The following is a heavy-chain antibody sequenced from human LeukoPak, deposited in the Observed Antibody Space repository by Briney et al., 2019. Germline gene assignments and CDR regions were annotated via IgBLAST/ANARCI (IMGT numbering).Heavy chain of an antibody. V-gene: IGHV1-69*01. D-gene: IGHD3-3*02. CDR3: ARDHVVLAPGGYYYHYMDV. CDR2: IIPIFGIA. CDR1: EGTFNNYA. Sequence: SVKVSCKASEGTFNNYAISWVRQAPGQGLEWMGGIIPIFGIANYAQKFQGRVTITADESTSTAYMELSSPRSEDTAVYYCARDHVVLAPGGYYYHYMDVWGKGTTVTVSS. J-gene: IGHJ6*03.